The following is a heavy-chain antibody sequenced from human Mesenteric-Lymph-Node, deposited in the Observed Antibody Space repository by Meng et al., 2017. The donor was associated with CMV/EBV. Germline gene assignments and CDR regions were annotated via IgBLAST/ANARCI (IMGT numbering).Heavy chain of an antibody. CDR1: GGSISSYY. CDR3: AREGACSSTSCYLDRYWFDP. Sequence: GSLRLSCTVSGGSISSYYWNWIRQPPGKGLEWIGYIYYSGSTNYNPSLKSRVTISVDTSKNQFSLNLNSVTAADTAVYYCAREGACSSTSCYLDRYWFDPWGQGTLVTVSS. V-gene: IGHV4-59*01. CDR2: IYYSGST. D-gene: IGHD2-2*01. J-gene: IGHJ5*02.